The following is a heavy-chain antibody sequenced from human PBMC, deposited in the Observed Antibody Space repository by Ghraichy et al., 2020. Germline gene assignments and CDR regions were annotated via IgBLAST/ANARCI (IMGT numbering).Heavy chain of an antibody. V-gene: IGHV4-39*01. Sequence: SETLSLTCTVSGGSISSSSYYWGWIRQPPGKGLEWIGSIYYSGSTYYNPSLKSRVTISVDTSKNQFSLKLSSVTAADTAVYYCARQLYYGSGRAQGGGWGQGTLVTVSS. CDR3: ARQLYYGSGRAQGGG. CDR2: IYYSGST. CDR1: GGSISSSSYY. D-gene: IGHD3-10*01. J-gene: IGHJ4*02.